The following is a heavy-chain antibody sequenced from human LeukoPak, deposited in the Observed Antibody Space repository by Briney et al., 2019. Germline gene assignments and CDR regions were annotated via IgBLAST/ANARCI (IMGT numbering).Heavy chain of an antibody. CDR1: GYTFTSYG. V-gene: IGHV1-18*01. CDR2: ISGDNRNT. J-gene: IGHJ4*02. D-gene: IGHD3-22*01. Sequence: GASVKVSCKASGYTFTSYGISWVRQAPGQGLEWMGWISGDNRNTNYAQKLQGRVTMTTDTSTSTAYMELRSLRSDDTAVYYCARDCDRSGYYCYWGQGTLVTVSS. CDR3: ARDCDRSGYYCY.